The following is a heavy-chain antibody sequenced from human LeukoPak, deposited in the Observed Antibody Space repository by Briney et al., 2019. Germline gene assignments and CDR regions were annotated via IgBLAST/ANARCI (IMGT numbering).Heavy chain of an antibody. J-gene: IGHJ5*02. V-gene: IGHV3-11*01. Sequence: GGSLRLSCAASGFTFSDYYMSWIRQAPGKGLEWVSYISSSGSTIYYADSVKGRFTISRDNAKNSLYLQMNSLRAEDTAVYYCARDRPNLPQYNWFDPWGQGTLVTVSS. CDR3: ARDRPNLPQYNWFDP. CDR2: ISSSGSTI. CDR1: GFTFSDYY.